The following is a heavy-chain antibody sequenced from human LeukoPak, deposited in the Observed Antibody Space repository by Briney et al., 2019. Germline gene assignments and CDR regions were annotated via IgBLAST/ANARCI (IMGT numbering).Heavy chain of an antibody. D-gene: IGHD2-15*01. CDR3: EREKSVVVPSSYYFFDL. V-gene: IGHV3-53*01. Sequence: GGSLRLSCAASGFTVSSNYMSWVRQAPGKGLEWVSLIYSDGSAYYADSVKGRFSISRDNSKNTLYLQVNSLRAEDTAVYFCEREKSVVVPSSYYFFDLWGRGTLVTVSS. CDR2: IYSDGSA. J-gene: IGHJ2*01. CDR1: GFTVSSNY.